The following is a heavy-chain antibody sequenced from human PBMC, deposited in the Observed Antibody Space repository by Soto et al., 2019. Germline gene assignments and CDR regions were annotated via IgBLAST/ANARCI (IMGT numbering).Heavy chain of an antibody. CDR3: ARSLWFGELYTYYYGMDV. V-gene: IGHV3-33*01. J-gene: IGHJ6*02. D-gene: IGHD3-10*01. Sequence: GGSLRLSCAASGFTFSSYGMHWVRQAPGKGLEWVAVIWYDGSNKYYADSVKGRFTISRDNSKNTLYLQMNSLRAEDTAVYYCARSLWFGELYTYYYGMDVWGQGTTVTVSS. CDR2: IWYDGSNK. CDR1: GFTFSSYG.